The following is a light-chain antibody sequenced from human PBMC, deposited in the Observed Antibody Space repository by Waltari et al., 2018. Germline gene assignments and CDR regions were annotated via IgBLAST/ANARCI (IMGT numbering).Light chain of an antibody. Sequence: QSVLTQPPSVSAAPGQKVTLSCSGRSSNIGGTYFSWYQQLPGTAPKRLIYDNNKRHSGIPDRFSGSKSGTSATLGISGLQTGDEADYYCGTWDSNLGAWVFGGGTKLTVL. V-gene: IGLV1-51*01. J-gene: IGLJ3*02. CDR3: GTWDSNLGAWV. CDR2: DNN. CDR1: SSNIGGTY.